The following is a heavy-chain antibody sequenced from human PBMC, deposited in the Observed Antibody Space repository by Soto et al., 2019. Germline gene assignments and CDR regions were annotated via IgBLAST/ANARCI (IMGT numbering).Heavy chain of an antibody. V-gene: IGHV1-3*01. CDR1: EYTFTTYS. J-gene: IGHJ3*02. CDR2: MNPLNGDT. D-gene: IGHD6-19*01. Sequence: QVQLVQSGAEVKKPGASVKVSCKASEYTFTTYSMHWVRQAPGQRLEWMGWMNPLNGDTKYSQRFQGRLTIIRDTSASTAYMELSSLRSEDTALYYCARGNSGAFDIWGQGTMVTVSS. CDR3: ARGNSGAFDI.